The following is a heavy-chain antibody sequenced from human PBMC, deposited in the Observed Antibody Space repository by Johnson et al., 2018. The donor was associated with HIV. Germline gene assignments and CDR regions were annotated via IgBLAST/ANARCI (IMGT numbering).Heavy chain of an antibody. V-gene: IGHV3-7*05. CDR1: GFTFSSYW. D-gene: IGHD6-13*01. J-gene: IGHJ3*01. CDR2: IKQDGSEK. CDR3: ARLMAARTLDDAFDL. Sequence: VQLVESGGGVVQPGRSLRLSCAASGFTFSSYWLSWVRQAPGKGLEWVANIKQDGSEKYSVDSVKGRFTISRDNAKNSLYLQMNSLRVEDTALYYCARLMAARTLDDAFDLWGQGTMVTVSS.